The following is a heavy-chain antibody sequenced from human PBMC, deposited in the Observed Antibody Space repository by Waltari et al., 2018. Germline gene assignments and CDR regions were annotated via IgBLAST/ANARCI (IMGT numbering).Heavy chain of an antibody. D-gene: IGHD6-19*01. V-gene: IGHV6-1*01. CDR2: TYYRSKWYN. CDR3: ARAFHSSGWAYYYYGMDV. CDR1: GDSVSSNSAA. Sequence: QVQLQQSGPGLVKPSQTLSLTCAISGDSVSSNSAAWNWIRQSPSRGLEWLGMTYYRSKWYNDYAVSVKSRITINPDTSKNQFSLQLNSVTPEDTAVYYCARAFHSSGWAYYYYGMDVWGQGTTVTVSS. J-gene: IGHJ6*02.